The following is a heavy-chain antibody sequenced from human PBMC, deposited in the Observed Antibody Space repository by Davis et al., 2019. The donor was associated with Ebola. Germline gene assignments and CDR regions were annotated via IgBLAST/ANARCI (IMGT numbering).Heavy chain of an antibody. CDR3: ARESIVVVAATAKNYYYYGMDV. CDR2: INPSGGST. Sequence: ASVKVSCKASGYTFTSSYMHWVRQAPGQGLEWMGIINPSGGSTSYAQKFQGRVTMTRDTSTSTVYMALSSLRSEDTAVYYCARESIVVVAATAKNYYYYGMDVWGKGTTVTVSS. D-gene: IGHD2-15*01. J-gene: IGHJ6*04. V-gene: IGHV1-46*01. CDR1: GYTFTSSY.